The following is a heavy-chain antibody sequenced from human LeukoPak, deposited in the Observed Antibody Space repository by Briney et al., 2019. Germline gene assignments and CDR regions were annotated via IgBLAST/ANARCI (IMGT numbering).Heavy chain of an antibody. CDR2: MNPHSGNT. V-gene: IGHV1-8*01. Sequence: ASVKVSCKASGYTFTSYDINWVRQATGQGLEWMGWMNPHSGNTVYAQKFQGRVTMTRNTAISTAYMELSSLRSEDTAVYYCARDPIVGATTDWFDPRGQGTLVTVSS. D-gene: IGHD1-26*01. CDR3: ARDPIVGATTDWFDP. CDR1: GYTFTSYD. J-gene: IGHJ5*02.